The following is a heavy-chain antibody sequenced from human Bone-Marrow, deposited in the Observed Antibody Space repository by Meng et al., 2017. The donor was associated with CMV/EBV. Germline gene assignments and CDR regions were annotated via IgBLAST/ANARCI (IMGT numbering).Heavy chain of an antibody. Sequence: GRSLRHTCAPSGFTFDDYTMHWVRQPPGTGLEWVCLISWDGGSTYYADSVKGRFTISRDNAKNPLYLQMNSLRAEDTSLYYCAKDMAASRKYFQHWGQGTLVTVSS. J-gene: IGHJ1*01. CDR3: AKDMAASRKYFQH. V-gene: IGHV3-43*01. D-gene: IGHD6-6*01. CDR2: ISWDGGST. CDR1: GFTFDDYT.